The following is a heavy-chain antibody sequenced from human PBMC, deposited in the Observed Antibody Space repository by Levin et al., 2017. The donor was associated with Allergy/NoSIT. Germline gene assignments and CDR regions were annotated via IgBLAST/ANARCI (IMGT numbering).Heavy chain of an antibody. CDR2: INPNSGGT. CDR1: GYTFTGYY. V-gene: IGHV1-2*06. Sequence: GESLKISCKASGYTFTGYYMHWVRQAPGQGLEWMGRINPNSGGTNYAQKFQGRVTMTRDTSISTAYMELSRLGSDDTAVYYCARESEGWFDPWGQGTLVTVAS. J-gene: IGHJ5*02. CDR3: ARESEGWFDP.